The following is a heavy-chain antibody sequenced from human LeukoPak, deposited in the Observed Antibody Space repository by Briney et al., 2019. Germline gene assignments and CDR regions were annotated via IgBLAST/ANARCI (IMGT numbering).Heavy chain of an antibody. CDR2: IYYSGST. V-gene: IGHV4-39*07. J-gene: IGHJ4*02. CDR1: GGSISSSSYY. CDR3: ARIFGSGSLDY. D-gene: IGHD3-10*01. Sequence: PSETLSLTCTVSGGSISSSSYYWGWIRQPPGKGLEWIGSIYYSGSTYYNPSLKSRVTISVDTSKNQLSLKVSSMTAADTAVYYCARIFGSGSLDYWGQGTLVTVSS.